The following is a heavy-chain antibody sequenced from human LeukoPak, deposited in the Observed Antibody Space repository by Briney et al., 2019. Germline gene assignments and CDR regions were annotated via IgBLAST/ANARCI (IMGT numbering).Heavy chain of an antibody. Sequence: GASLRLSCAVSGFTFSTYAMSWVRRAPGKGLEWVSAISGSGDSTYYADSVKGRFTISRDNSKNTLYLQMNGLKAEDTAVYYCAKDVAAAGTEYFQHWGQGTLVTVSS. CDR1: GFTFSTYA. D-gene: IGHD6-13*01. J-gene: IGHJ1*01. CDR3: AKDVAAAGTEYFQH. CDR2: ISGSGDST. V-gene: IGHV3-23*01.